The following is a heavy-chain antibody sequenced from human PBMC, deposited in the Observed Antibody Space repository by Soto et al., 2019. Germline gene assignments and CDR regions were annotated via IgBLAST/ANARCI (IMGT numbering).Heavy chain of an antibody. V-gene: IGHV1-69*13. CDR2: IIPIFGTA. CDR1: GGTFSSYA. Sequence: SVKVSCKASGGTFSSYAISWVRRAPGQGLEWMGGIIPIFGTANYAQKFQGRVTITADESTSTAYMELSSLRSEDTAVYYCARVRDFDWLFSLWFDPWGQGTLVTVSS. CDR3: ARVRDFDWLFSLWFDP. D-gene: IGHD3-9*01. J-gene: IGHJ5*02.